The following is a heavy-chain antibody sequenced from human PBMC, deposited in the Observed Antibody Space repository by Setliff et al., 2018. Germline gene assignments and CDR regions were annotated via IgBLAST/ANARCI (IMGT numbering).Heavy chain of an antibody. V-gene: IGHV1-18*01. CDR2: ISAYNGDT. J-gene: IGHJ6*03. CDR3: ARVKVIVGATPRTYYMDV. CDR1: GYTFTSYG. D-gene: IGHD1-26*01. Sequence: GASVKVSCKASGYTFTSYGISWVRQAPGQGLEWMGWISAYNGDTNYAQKLQGRVTMTTDTSTSTAYMELSSLRSGDTAVYYCARVKVIVGATPRTYYMDVWGKGTTVTVSS.